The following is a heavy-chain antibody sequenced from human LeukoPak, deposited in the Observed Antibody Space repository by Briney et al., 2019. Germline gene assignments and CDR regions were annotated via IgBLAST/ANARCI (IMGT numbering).Heavy chain of an antibody. V-gene: IGHV3-21*01. D-gene: IGHD3-22*01. CDR2: ISSSSSYI. Sequence: PGGSLRLSCAASGFTFSSYSMNWVRQAPGKGLEWVSSISSSSSYIYYADSVKGRFTISRDNAKNSLYPQMNSLRAEDTAVYYCAREYYYDSSGYYPPDYWGQGTLVTVSS. J-gene: IGHJ4*02. CDR1: GFTFSSYS. CDR3: AREYYYDSSGYYPPDY.